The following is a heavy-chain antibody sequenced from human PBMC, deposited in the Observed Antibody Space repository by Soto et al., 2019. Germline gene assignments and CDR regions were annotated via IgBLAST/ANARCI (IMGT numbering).Heavy chain of an antibody. CDR2: MWSDGNNK. V-gene: IGHV3-33*01. Sequence: QVQLVESGGGVVQPGRSLRLSCAASGFTFSSYGIHWVRLVPGKGLERVAVMWSDGNNKKYSDSVRGRFTISRDDFKNTVYLQMNSLRVDDTAVYYCARDPSEYQLLPYYFDYWGQGTLVTVSS. D-gene: IGHD2-2*01. CDR3: ARDPSEYQLLPYYFDY. J-gene: IGHJ4*02. CDR1: GFTFSSYG.